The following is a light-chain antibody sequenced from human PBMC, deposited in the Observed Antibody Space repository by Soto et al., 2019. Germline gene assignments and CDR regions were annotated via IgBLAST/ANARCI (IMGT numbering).Light chain of an antibody. V-gene: IGKV3-11*01. J-gene: IGKJ5*01. Sequence: EIEITQSTATLSLSPGERATHSSSASQSVSSNLDWYQQKPGQAPRLLIYDASNTATGIPARFSGSGSGTDFTLTISSIEPEDVAVYYCQQRSNWPPITFGQGTQLEIK. CDR3: QQRSNWPPIT. CDR1: QSVSSN. CDR2: DAS.